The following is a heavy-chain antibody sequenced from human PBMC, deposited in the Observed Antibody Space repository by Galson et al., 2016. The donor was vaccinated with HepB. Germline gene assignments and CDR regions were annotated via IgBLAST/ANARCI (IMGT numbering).Heavy chain of an antibody. D-gene: IGHD5-24*01. V-gene: IGHV4-31*03. Sequence: TLSLTCTVSGGSISSGNYYWSWIRQHPGKGLEWIAYIYYSESTYYNPSLKSRVTISLDTSKNQFSLKMSSVTATDTAVYYCAHIGSGWLHFDYWGQGTLVTVSS. CDR1: GGSISSGNYY. CDR3: AHIGSGWLHFDY. J-gene: IGHJ4*02. CDR2: IYYSEST.